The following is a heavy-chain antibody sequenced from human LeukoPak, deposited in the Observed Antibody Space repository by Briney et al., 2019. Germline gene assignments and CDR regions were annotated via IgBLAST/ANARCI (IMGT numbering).Heavy chain of an antibody. CDR3: AREGRGVIFDY. J-gene: IGHJ4*02. Sequence: SVKVSCKASGGTFSSYAISWVRQAPGQGLEWMGGIIPIFGTANYAQKFQGRVTVTADKSTSTAYMELSSLRSEDTAVYYCAREGRGVIFDYWGQGTLVTVSS. D-gene: IGHD3-10*01. CDR2: IIPIFGTA. CDR1: GGTFSSYA. V-gene: IGHV1-69*06.